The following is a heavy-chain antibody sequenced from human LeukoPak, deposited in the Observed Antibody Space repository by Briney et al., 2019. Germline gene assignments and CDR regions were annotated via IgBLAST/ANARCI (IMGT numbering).Heavy chain of an antibody. CDR3: ARGQETVLTSRDAFDF. J-gene: IGHJ3*01. CDR1: GFTFSSYA. Sequence: GGSLRLSCAASGFTFSSYAMSWVRQAPGKGLEWVSAISGSGGSTYYADSVKGRFTISRDNAKKSLYLQMNRLRAEDTAVYYCARGQETVLTSRDAFDFRGQGTMVTVSS. V-gene: IGHV3-23*01. CDR2: ISGSGGST. D-gene: IGHD4/OR15-4a*01.